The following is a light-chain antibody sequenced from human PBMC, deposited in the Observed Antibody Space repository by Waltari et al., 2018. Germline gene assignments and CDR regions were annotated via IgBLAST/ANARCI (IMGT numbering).Light chain of an antibody. CDR3: SSYAGRNTVF. J-gene: IGLJ7*01. V-gene: IGLV2-11*01. Sequence: QAAPTQPPSVSGSPGQSVTISCTGTSSDIGYYNAVSWYQQHPNKAPKLMIYEVSKRPSVVSDRFSGSKSGNTASLTISGLQAEDESDYYCSSYAGRNTVFFGGGTRLTVL. CDR2: EVS. CDR1: SSDIGYYNA.